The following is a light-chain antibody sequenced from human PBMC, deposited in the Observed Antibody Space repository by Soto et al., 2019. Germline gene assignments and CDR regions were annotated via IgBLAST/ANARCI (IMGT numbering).Light chain of an antibody. J-gene: IGLJ1*01. Sequence: SVLTQPPSASGSPGQSVTISCTGTSSDVGGYNYVSWYQQHPGKAPKLMIYEVSKRPSGVPDRFSGSKSGNTASLTVSGLQPEDEADYYCSSYAGSNKSVFGTGTKVTVL. CDR1: SSDVGGYNY. CDR3: SSYAGSNKSV. V-gene: IGLV2-8*01. CDR2: EVS.